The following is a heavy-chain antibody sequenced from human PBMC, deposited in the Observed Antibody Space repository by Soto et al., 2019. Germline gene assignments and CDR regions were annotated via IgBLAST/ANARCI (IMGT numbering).Heavy chain of an antibody. Sequence: GGSLRLSCAASGFTFSSYGLRWVRQAPGKGPEWVSAISDSGAITNYADSVKGRFTISRDNSKNTLYLQMNSLRAEDTAVYFCAAGARRGGNYRPFEYWGQGTLVTVSS. CDR3: AAGARRGGNYRPFEY. CDR2: ISDSGAIT. CDR1: GFTFSSYG. V-gene: IGHV3-23*01. D-gene: IGHD3-16*02. J-gene: IGHJ4*02.